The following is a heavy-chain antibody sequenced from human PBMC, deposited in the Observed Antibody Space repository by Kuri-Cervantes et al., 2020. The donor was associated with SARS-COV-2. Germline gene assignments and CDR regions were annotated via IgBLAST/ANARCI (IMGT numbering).Heavy chain of an antibody. D-gene: IGHD4-17*01. Sequence: GESLKISCTASGLTFSSYAMHWVRQAPGKGLEWVAVISYDGSNKYYADSVKGRFTISRDNSKNTLYLQMNSLRAEDTAVYYCARTTTVDDYWGQGTLVTVSS. CDR1: GLTFSSYA. CDR2: ISYDGSNK. CDR3: ARTTTVDDY. J-gene: IGHJ4*02. V-gene: IGHV3-30-3*01.